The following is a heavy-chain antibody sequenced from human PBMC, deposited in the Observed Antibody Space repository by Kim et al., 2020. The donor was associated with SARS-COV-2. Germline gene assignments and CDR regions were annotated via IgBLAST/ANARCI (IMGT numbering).Heavy chain of an antibody. J-gene: IGHJ4*02. Sequence: VKGRLTISRDSSKNSLYLRMNSLRTEDTALYYCAKDITPRAARPDSGGLDYWGQGTLVTVSS. CDR3: AKDITPRAARPDSGGLDY. V-gene: IGHV3-43*01. D-gene: IGHD6-6*01.